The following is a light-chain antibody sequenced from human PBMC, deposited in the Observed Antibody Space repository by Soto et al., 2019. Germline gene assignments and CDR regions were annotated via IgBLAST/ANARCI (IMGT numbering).Light chain of an antibody. J-gene: IGKJ2*01. CDR3: HQYNSIPNT. V-gene: IGKV4-1*01. CDR2: WAS. Sequence: DIVMTQSPDSLAVSLGERATINCKSSQSVLYSSNNENYLAWYQQKPRQPPKLLIYWASTRESGVPDRFSGSGSGTDFTLTISSLQAEDVAVYYCHQYNSIPNTFGQGTKLEIK. CDR1: QSVLYSSNNENY.